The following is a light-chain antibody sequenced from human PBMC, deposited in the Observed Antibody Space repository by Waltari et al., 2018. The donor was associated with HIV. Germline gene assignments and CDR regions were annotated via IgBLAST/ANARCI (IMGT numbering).Light chain of an antibody. CDR3: TSYTSSTHVL. J-gene: IGLJ2*01. V-gene: IGLV2-14*01. Sequence: QSALTQPASVSGSPGQSITISCTGTSSDVGAYNYVSWYQQHPDRAPKLMIYEVSNRPLGVSNRFSGSRSGNTASLTISGLQAEDEADYYCTSYTSSTHVLFGGGTKLTVL. CDR2: EVS. CDR1: SSDVGAYNY.